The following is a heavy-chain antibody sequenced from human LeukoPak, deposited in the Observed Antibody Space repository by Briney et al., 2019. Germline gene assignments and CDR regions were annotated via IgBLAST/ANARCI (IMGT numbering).Heavy chain of an antibody. CDR1: GGSISSSSYY. V-gene: IGHV4-39*07. J-gene: IGHJ4*02. CDR2: IYYSGST. CDR3: ARNERAGWFGELFSFDY. Sequence: SETLSLTCTVSGGSISSSSYYWGWIRQPPGKGLEWIGSIYYSGSTYYNPSLKSRVTISVDTSKNQFSLKLSSVTAADTAVYYCARNERAGWFGELFSFDYWGQGTLITVSS. D-gene: IGHD3-10*01.